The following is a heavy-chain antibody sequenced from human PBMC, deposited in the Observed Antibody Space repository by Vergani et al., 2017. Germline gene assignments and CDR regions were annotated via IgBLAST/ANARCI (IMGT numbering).Heavy chain of an antibody. CDR2: ISWNSGSI. D-gene: IGHD3-10*01. CDR1: GFTFSSYS. V-gene: IGHV3-9*01. Sequence: EVQLVESGGGLVKPGGSLRLSCAASGFTFSSYSMNWVRQAPGKGLEWVSGISWNSGSIGYADSVKGRFTISRDNAKNSLYLQMNSLRAEDTALYYCAKDTYYYGSGSYGMDVWGQGTTVTVSS. CDR3: AKDTYYYGSGSYGMDV. J-gene: IGHJ6*02.